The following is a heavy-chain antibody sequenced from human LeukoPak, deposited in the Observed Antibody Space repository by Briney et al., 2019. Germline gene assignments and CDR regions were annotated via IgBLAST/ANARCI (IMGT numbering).Heavy chain of an antibody. J-gene: IGHJ3*01. CDR2: IKEDGSEK. CDR3: AREGLWVGLDSGKTRQAYWES. V-gene: IGHV3-7*04. Sequence: PGGPLRLSCAASGFTFSNYWMSWVRQAPGKGLKWVANIKEDGSEKYYADSVKGRFTISRDNAKNSLNLQMNSLRAEDTAVYYCAREGLWVGLDSGKTRQAYWESWGQGTMVTVSS. D-gene: IGHD2-21*01. CDR1: GFTFSNYW.